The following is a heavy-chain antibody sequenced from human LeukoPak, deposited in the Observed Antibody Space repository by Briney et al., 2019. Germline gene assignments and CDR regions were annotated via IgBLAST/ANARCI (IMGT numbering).Heavy chain of an antibody. V-gene: IGHV4-31*03. D-gene: IGHD5-18*01. J-gene: IGHJ5*02. Sequence: SETLSLTCTVSGGSISSGGYYWSWIRQHPGKGLEWIGYIYYSGSTYYNPSLKSRVTISVDTSKNQFSLKLSSVTAADTAVYYCARDRGYSYGYWFDPWCQGTLVTVSS. CDR3: ARDRGYSYGYWFDP. CDR1: GGSISSGGYY. CDR2: IYYSGST.